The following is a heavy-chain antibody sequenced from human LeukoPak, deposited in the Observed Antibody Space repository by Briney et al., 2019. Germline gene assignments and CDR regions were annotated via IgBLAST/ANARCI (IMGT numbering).Heavy chain of an antibody. V-gene: IGHV4-39*07. J-gene: IGHJ4*02. CDR3: ARDSLSYDFWSGYYY. Sequence: SQTLSLTCTASGGSINSGSYYWSWIRQPPGRGLEWIGEINHSGSTNYNPSLKSRVTISVDTSKNQFSLKLSSVTAADTAVYYCARDSLSYDFWSGYYYWGQGTLVTVSS. D-gene: IGHD3-3*01. CDR2: INHSGST. CDR1: GGSINSGSYY.